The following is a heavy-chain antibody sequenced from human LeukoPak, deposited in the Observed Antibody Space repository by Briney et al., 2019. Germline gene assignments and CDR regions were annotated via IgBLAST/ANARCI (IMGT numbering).Heavy chain of an antibody. D-gene: IGHD4-17*01. CDR2: ISGSGGST. CDR3: AKDVGGGATVTVFDY. Sequence: AGGALKLSCAASGFTFSSYAMSWVRQAPGKGLEWVSAISGSGGSTYYADSVKGRFTISRDNSKNTLYLHMSSLRAEDTAVYYCAKDVGGGATVTVFDYWGQGTLVTVSS. J-gene: IGHJ4*02. V-gene: IGHV3-23*01. CDR1: GFTFSSYA.